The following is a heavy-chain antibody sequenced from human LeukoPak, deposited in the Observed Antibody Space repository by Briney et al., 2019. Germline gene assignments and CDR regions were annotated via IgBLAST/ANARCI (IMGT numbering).Heavy chain of an antibody. Sequence: RGSLRVSCAASGFTFTSYTMNWVRQAPGKGLEWISSINSSSSYIYYADTVKGRVTISRDNDKNSLYLQMNSLRAEDTAVYYCARGVQLERQHDHWGQGTLVTVSS. V-gene: IGHV3-21*04. CDR1: GFTFTSYT. CDR3: ARGVQLERQHDH. D-gene: IGHD1-1*01. J-gene: IGHJ5*02. CDR2: INSSSSYI.